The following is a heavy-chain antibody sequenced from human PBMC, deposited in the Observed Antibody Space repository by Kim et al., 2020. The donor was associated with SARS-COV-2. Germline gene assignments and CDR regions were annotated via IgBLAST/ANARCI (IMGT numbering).Heavy chain of an antibody. CDR1: GFTFSSYD. CDR3: AREKASSGYYYFDY. J-gene: IGHJ4*02. CDR2: IGTAGDT. Sequence: GGSLRLSCAASGFTFSSYDMHWVRQATGKGLEWVSAIGTAGDTYYPGSVKGRFTISRENAKNSLYLQMNSLRAGDTAVYYCAREKASSGYYYFDYWGQGTLVTVSS. V-gene: IGHV3-13*01. D-gene: IGHD3-22*01.